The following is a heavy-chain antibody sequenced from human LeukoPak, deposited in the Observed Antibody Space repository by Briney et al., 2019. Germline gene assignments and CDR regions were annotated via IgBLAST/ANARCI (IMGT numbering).Heavy chain of an antibody. J-gene: IGHJ3*02. V-gene: IGHV3-30*18. CDR3: AKAYSAFQYFPPGAYHI. CDR2: ISNDGGET. Sequence: PGGSLRLSCAASGFTFSSYGMHWVRQAPGKGLEWVALISNDGGETSYSDSVKGRFVISKDNSGNTVDLQMNSLSAEDMAVYYCAKAYSAFQYFPPGAYHIWGQGTRVTVSS. CDR1: GFTFSSYG. D-gene: IGHD5-12*01.